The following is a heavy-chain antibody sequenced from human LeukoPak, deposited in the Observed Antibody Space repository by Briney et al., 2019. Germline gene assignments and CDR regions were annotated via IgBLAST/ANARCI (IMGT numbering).Heavy chain of an antibody. V-gene: IGHV3-21*01. CDR2: ISSSSSYI. CDR3: AGSSVLSGWFDP. CDR1: GFTFSSYS. D-gene: IGHD3-9*01. J-gene: IGHJ5*02. Sequence: KPGGSLRLSCAASGFTFSSYSMNWVRQAPGKGLEWVSSISSSSSYIYYADSVKGRFTISRDNAKNSLYLQMNSLRAEVTAVYYCAGSSVLSGWFDPWGQGTLVTVSS.